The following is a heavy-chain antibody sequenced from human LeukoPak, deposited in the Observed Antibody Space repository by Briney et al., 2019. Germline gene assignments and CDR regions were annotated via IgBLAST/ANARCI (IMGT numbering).Heavy chain of an antibody. J-gene: IGHJ3*02. CDR3: ARKGAVAGRLHDAFDI. Sequence: GGSLRLSCAASGFSFSNYWMSWVRQASGKGLEWVANVKQDGGEKYYVDSVMGRFTISRDNPKNSLYLQMNSLRAEDTAVYYCARKGAVAGRLHDAFDIWGQGTMVTVSS. CDR2: VKQDGGEK. D-gene: IGHD6-19*01. V-gene: IGHV3-7*01. CDR1: GFSFSNYW.